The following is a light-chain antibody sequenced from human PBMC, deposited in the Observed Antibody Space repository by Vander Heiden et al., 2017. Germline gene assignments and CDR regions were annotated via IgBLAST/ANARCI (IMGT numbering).Light chain of an antibody. Sequence: QSVLTPPPSTSGTPGQRVTISCSGSSSNIGSNAVNWYQQLPGAAPRLLIYNNDQRPSGVPDRFSGSKSGTSASLSVSGLRSEDEADYYCAAWDDSLTGLVFGGGTKLTV. J-gene: IGLJ2*01. CDR1: SSNIGSNA. CDR2: NND. V-gene: IGLV1-44*01. CDR3: AAWDDSLTGLV.